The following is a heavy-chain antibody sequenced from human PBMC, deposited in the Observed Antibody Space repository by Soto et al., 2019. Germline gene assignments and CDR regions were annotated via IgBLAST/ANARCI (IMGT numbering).Heavy chain of an antibody. CDR1: RGTFNTSP. J-gene: IGHJ6*02. CDR3: ATPHLRGRHYEIRSPPTASQYHYGLGV. CDR2: ILPVFGMV. V-gene: IGHV1-69*01. Sequence: QVQLAQSGAEVKKPGSSVRVSCQTSRGTFNTSPISWMRQAPGQGLEWLGDILPVFGMVNYAQQFQDRLHPTAEESTTSVCMEVSRLTPEDTAVYFCATPHLRGRHYEIRSPPTASQYHYGLGVWGQGTTVIVSS. D-gene: IGHD3-3*01.